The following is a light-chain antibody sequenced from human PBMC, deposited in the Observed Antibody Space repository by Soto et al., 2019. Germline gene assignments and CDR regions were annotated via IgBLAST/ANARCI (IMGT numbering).Light chain of an antibody. CDR1: QSVTRY. J-gene: IGKJ4*01. CDR2: DAS. CDR3: QQRSNWPLT. Sequence: EIVLTQSPATLSVSPGERATLSCRASQSVTRYVAWYQHKPGQAPRLLVYDASARAAGVPARFSGSGSGTDFTLTISRLEPEDFAIYYCQQRSNWPLTFGGGTKVDIK. V-gene: IGKV3-11*01.